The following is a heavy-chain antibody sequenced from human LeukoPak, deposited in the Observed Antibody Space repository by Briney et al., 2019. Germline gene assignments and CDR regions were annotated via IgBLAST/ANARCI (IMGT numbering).Heavy chain of an antibody. CDR1: GGTFNSYG. Sequence: ASVKVSCKASGGTFNSYGIIWVRQATGQGLEWMGWMNPNSGNTGYAQKFQGRVTITRNTSISTAYMELSSLRSEDTAVYYCARAQYYYDSSGYPLWGQGTLVTVSS. J-gene: IGHJ4*02. CDR3: ARAQYYYDSSGYPL. CDR2: MNPNSGNT. V-gene: IGHV1-8*03. D-gene: IGHD3-22*01.